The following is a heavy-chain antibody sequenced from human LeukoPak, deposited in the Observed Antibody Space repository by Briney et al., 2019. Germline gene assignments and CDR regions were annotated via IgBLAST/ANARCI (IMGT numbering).Heavy chain of an antibody. Sequence: GGSLRLSCAVSGLIFSSYSMNWVRQAPGKGLEWVSSISSSSSYIYYADSVKGRFTISRDNAKNSLYLQMNSLRAEDTAVYYCARAYDYGDYHTYWGQGTLVTVSS. CDR2: ISSSSSYI. J-gene: IGHJ4*02. CDR3: ARAYDYGDYHTY. CDR1: GLIFSSYS. V-gene: IGHV3-21*01. D-gene: IGHD4-17*01.